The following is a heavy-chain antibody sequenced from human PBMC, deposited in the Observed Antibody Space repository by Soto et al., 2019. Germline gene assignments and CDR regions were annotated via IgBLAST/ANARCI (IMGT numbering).Heavy chain of an antibody. CDR2: IYYSGST. D-gene: IGHD3-10*01. Sequence: SETLSLTCTVSGDSISSSSYYWGWIRQPPGKGLEWIGSIYYSGSTYYNPSLKSRVTISVDTSKNQFSLKLSSVTAADTAVYYCARHGSGSYYNNWFDPWSQRTLVTVS. CDR3: ARHGSGSYYNNWFDP. J-gene: IGHJ5*02. V-gene: IGHV4-39*01. CDR1: GDSISSSSYY.